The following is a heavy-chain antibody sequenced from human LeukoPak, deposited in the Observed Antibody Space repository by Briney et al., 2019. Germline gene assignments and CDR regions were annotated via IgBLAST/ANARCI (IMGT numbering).Heavy chain of an antibody. V-gene: IGHV7-4-1*02. CDR3: ARRSHYYDSSGYYFDY. Sequence: ASVKVSCKASGYTFTSYAMNWVRQAPGQGLEWMGWINTNTGNPTYAQGFTGRFVFSLDTSVSTAYLQISSLKAEDTAVYYCARRSHYYDSSGYYFDYWGQGTLVTVSS. CDR2: INTNTGNP. D-gene: IGHD3-22*01. CDR1: GYTFTSYA. J-gene: IGHJ4*02.